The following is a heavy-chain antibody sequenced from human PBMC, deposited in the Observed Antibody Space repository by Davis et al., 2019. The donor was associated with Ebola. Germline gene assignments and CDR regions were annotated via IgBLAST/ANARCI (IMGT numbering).Heavy chain of an antibody. CDR2: INPNSGDT. V-gene: IGHV1-2*06. J-gene: IGHJ6*03. D-gene: IGHD2-2*01. CDR3: ARSCISARCYLLYAMDV. Sequence: ASVKVSCKASGYTFTGYYIHWVRQAPGQGLEWMGQINPNSGDTSYAQRFQGRVTMTRDTSTSTAYMELSRLRSDDTAMYYCARSCISARCYLLYAMDVWGKGTTVTVSS. CDR1: GYTFTGYY.